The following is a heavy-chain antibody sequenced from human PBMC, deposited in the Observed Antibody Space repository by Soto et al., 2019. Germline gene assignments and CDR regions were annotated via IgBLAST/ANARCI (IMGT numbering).Heavy chain of an antibody. D-gene: IGHD3-16*01. Sequence: SETLSLTCAVYGGSFSGYYWSWIRQPPGKGLEWIGEINHSGSTDYNPSLKSRVTISVDTSKNQFSLKLSSVTAADTAVYYCARYVFVHDNYDPIGYYFDHWGPGTLVTVSS. V-gene: IGHV4-34*01. CDR2: INHSGST. J-gene: IGHJ4*02. CDR3: ARYVFVHDNYDPIGYYFDH. CDR1: GGSFSGYY.